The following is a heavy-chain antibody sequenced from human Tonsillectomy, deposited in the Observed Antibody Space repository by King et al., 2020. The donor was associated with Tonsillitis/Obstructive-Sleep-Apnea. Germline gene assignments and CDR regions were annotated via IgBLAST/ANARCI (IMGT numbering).Heavy chain of an antibody. D-gene: IGHD3-3*01. CDR2: INPSGGST. V-gene: IGHV1-46*01. CDR3: ARARSFGVVIIRGWFDP. J-gene: IGHJ5*02. Sequence: QLVQSGAEVNKPGASVKVSCMASGYTFTSVYMHWVRQAPGQGLVWMGIINPSGGSTSYAQKFQGRVTMTRDTSTSTVYMELSSLGSEDTAVYYCARARSFGVVIIRGWFDPWGQGTLVTVSS. CDR1: GYTFTSVY.